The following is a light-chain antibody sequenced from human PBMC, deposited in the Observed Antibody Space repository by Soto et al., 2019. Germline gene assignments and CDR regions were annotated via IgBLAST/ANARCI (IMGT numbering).Light chain of an antibody. CDR2: DAS. V-gene: IGKV1-9*01. Sequence: DIQLTQSPSFLSASVGDIVTITCRAIQGISSYLAWYQQKPGKAPKLLIYDASSLESGVPSRFSGSGSGTEFTLTISSLQPDDFATYYCQQYNSYSRTFGQGTKVDIK. J-gene: IGKJ1*01. CDR3: QQYNSYSRT. CDR1: QGISSY.